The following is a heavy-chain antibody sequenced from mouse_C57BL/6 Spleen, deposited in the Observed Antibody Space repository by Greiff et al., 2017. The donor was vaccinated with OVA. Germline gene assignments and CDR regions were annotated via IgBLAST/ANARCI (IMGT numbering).Heavy chain of an antibody. J-gene: IGHJ2*01. D-gene: IGHD2-2*01. Sequence: DVQLQESGPVLVKPGASVKMSCKASGYTFTDYYMNWVKQSHGKSLEWIGVINPYNGGTSYNQKFKGKATLTVDKSSSTAYMELNSLTSEDSAVYYCARSSTMVTFDYWGQGTTLTVSS. CDR3: ARSSTMVTFDY. V-gene: IGHV1-19*01. CDR1: GYTFTDYY. CDR2: INPYNGGT.